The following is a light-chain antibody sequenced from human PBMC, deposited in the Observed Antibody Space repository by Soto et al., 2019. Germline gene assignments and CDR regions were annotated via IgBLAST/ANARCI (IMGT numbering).Light chain of an antibody. CDR2: DAS. J-gene: IGKJ1*01. V-gene: IGKV1-5*01. CDR1: QSIGRL. Sequence: DIQMTQSPSTLSASVGARVTITCRASQSIGRLLAWYQQKPGKAPNLLIYDASSLEGGVPSRFSGSGSGTEFTLTISSLQPDDFATYYCQQYNSYSPWTFGQGTNVEIK. CDR3: QQYNSYSPWT.